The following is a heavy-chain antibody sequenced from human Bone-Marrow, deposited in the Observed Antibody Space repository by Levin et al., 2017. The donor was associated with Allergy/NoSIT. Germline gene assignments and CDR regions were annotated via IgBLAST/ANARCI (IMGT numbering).Heavy chain of an antibody. CDR1: GFTFSNYG. CDR2: IWYDGSKR. CDR3: TRDTKSEYFDL. D-gene: IGHD3-3*01. Sequence: GGSLRLSCAASGFTFSNYGMHWVRQAPGKGLEWVTVIWYDGSKRYYGDSVKGRFTISRDNSKNTLYLQMDSLRVEDTAVYYCTRDTKSEYFDLWGRGTLVTVSS. J-gene: IGHJ2*01. V-gene: IGHV3-33*01.